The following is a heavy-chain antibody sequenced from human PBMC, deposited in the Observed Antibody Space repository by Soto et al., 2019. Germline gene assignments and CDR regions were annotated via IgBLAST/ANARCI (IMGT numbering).Heavy chain of an antibody. J-gene: IGHJ4*02. CDR1: GYTFTSYA. V-gene: IGHV1-3*01. CDR2: INAGNGNT. CDR3: ARMDGYYFYDY. D-gene: IGHD3-22*01. Sequence: QVQLVQSGAEVKKPGASVKVSCKASGYTFTSYAMHWVRQAPGQRLEWMGWINAGNGNTKYSQRFQGRVTITRDTSASTAYMELSSLRSEDTAVYYCARMDGYYFYDYWGQGTLVTVSS.